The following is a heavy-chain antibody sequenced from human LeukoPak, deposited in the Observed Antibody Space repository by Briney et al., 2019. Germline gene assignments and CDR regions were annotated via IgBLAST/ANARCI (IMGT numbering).Heavy chain of an antibody. Sequence: PGGSLRLSCAASGFTFTSYALDWVRQAPGKGLEWISVISGDGESTHYADSVKGRFTISRDNANNSLYLQMSSLRAEDTAVYYCASIITQTTGGWFDPWGQGTLVTVSS. V-gene: IGHV3-23*01. J-gene: IGHJ5*02. CDR2: ISGDGEST. CDR3: ASIITQTTGGWFDP. CDR1: GFTFTSYA. D-gene: IGHD1-7*01.